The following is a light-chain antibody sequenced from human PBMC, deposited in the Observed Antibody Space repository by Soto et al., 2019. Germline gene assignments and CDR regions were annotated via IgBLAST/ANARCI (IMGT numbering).Light chain of an antibody. CDR3: HHYSIWPPYT. Sequence: EIVVTQSPATLSVSPGESVTLSCRASQNIGRALAWYLHKPGQVPRLLISEASNRATGIPGRFSGSGSGTEFTLTIYSLQSEDFAVYYCHHYSIWPPYTFGQGTKLEIK. CDR2: EAS. V-gene: IGKV3D-15*01. CDR1: QNIGRA. J-gene: IGKJ2*01.